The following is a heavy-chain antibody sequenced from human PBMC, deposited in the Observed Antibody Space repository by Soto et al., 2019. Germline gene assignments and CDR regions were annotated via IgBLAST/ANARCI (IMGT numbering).Heavy chain of an antibody. D-gene: IGHD2-15*01. CDR2: IYTSGST. J-gene: IGHJ5*02. Sequence: QVQLQESGPGLVKPSETLSLTCTVSGGSISSYYWSWIRQPAGKGLEWIGRIYTSGSTNYNPSLKSRVTMSVDTSKNQISLKLSSVTAADTAVYYCARVEGGGYCSGGSCYNPNGFDPWGQGTLVTVSS. CDR1: GGSISSYY. V-gene: IGHV4-4*07. CDR3: ARVEGGGYCSGGSCYNPNGFDP.